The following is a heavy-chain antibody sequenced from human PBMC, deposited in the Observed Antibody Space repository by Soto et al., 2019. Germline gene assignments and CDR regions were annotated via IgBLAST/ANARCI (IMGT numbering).Heavy chain of an antibody. V-gene: IGHV3-53*01. D-gene: IGHD6-13*01. Sequence: EVQLVESGGDLIQPGGSLRPSCAASGLSVSTNYMTWVRQAPGKGLEWVSLIFAGGRTYYADSVKGRFTISRDNSKNTLYLQMNSLSAEDTGVYYCARERIAAGGTHDAIDIWGQGTMVTVSS. CDR3: ARERIAAGGTHDAIDI. CDR2: IFAGGRT. CDR1: GLSVSTNY. J-gene: IGHJ3*02.